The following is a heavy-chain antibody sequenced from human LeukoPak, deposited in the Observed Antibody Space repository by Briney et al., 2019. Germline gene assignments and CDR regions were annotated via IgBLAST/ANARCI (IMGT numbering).Heavy chain of an antibody. CDR1: GDTLTELS. J-gene: IGHJ6*03. CDR2: FDPEDGET. Sequence: GAPVKVSCKVSGDTLTELSMQWVRQAPGEGLEWMGGFDPEDGETIYAQKFQGRVTMTEDTSTDTAYMELSSLRSEDTAVYYCVTVGYDSSGYYYYYMDVWGKGTTVTVSS. V-gene: IGHV1-24*01. CDR3: VTVGYDSSGYYYYYMDV. D-gene: IGHD3-22*01.